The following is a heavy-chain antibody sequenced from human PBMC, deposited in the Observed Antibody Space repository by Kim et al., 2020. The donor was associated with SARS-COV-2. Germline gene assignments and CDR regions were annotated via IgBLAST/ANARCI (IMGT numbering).Heavy chain of an antibody. CDR2: MNSAGSST. Sequence: GGSLRLSCAASGFTFSAYWMHWVRQAPGKGLVWVSQMNSAGSSTGYADSVKGRFTISRDNAKNTLYLQMNSLSAEDTAMYYCAKGGLPGALDYWGHGTL. CDR3: AKGGLPGALDY. J-gene: IGHJ4*01. V-gene: IGHV3-74*01. CDR1: GFTFSAYW. D-gene: IGHD3-16*01.